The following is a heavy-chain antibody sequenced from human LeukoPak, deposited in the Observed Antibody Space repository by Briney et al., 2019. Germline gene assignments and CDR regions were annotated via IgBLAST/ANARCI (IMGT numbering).Heavy chain of an antibody. CDR1: GFIFNNYW. J-gene: IGHJ4*02. CDR3: ARAHRSRAFDY. Sequence: GGSLRLSCAASGFIFNNYWMSWVRHAPGKGLERVANIKQDGSEKYYVDSAKGRFTISRDNAKNSLYLQMNSLRAEDTAVYYCARAHRSRAFDYWGQGTLVTVSS. V-gene: IGHV3-7*01. D-gene: IGHD1-14*01. CDR2: IKQDGSEK.